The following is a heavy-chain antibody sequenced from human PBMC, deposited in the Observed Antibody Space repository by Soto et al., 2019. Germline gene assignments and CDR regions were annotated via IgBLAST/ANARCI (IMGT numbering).Heavy chain of an antibody. CDR1: GGTFSSYT. D-gene: IGHD3-22*01. CDR2: IIPILGIA. CDR3: ARDHSYDSIGLPDY. Sequence: SVKVSCKASGGTFSSYTISWVRQAPGQGLEWMGRIIPILGIANYAQKFQGRVTITADKSTSTAYMELSSLRSEDTAVYYCARDHSYDSIGLPDYWGQGTLVTVAS. J-gene: IGHJ4*02. V-gene: IGHV1-69*04.